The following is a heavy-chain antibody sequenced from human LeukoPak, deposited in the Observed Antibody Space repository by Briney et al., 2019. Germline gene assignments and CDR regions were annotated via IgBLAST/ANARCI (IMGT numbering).Heavy chain of an antibody. CDR1: GFTLSSYA. D-gene: IGHD6-13*01. J-gene: IGHJ4*02. CDR2: YSGNGCHP. Sequence: PGRSLRLSCAAPGFTLSSYATTWVRQAPRKPPQRLSVYSGNGCHPYFGHSVRGLFNIYRDNSKSTLYVQMNSLRAEDTAVYYCAKGARGYSSSPIDSWGQGTLVTVSS. V-gene: IGHV3-23*01. CDR3: AKGARGYSSSPIDS.